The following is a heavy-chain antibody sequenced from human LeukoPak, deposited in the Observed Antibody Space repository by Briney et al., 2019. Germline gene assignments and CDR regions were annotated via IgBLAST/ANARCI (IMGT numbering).Heavy chain of an antibody. Sequence: GGSLRLSCAASGFTFSSYSMNWVRQAPGKGLEWVSYVSASGAVAYYADSVKGRFTTSRDNARNSLHLQMNSLRDEDTAVYYCARARRYRSSWYHDYWGQGSLVTVSS. CDR2: VSASGAVA. V-gene: IGHV3-48*02. CDR1: GFTFSSYS. J-gene: IGHJ4*02. D-gene: IGHD6-13*01. CDR3: ARARRYRSSWYHDY.